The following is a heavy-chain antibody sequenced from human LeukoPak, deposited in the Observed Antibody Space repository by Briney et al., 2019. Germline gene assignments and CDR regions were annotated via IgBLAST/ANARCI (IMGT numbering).Heavy chain of an antibody. Sequence: SETLSLTCTVSGGSISSGGYYWSWIRQHPGKGLEWIGYIYYSGSTYYNPSLKSRVTISVDTSKNQFSLKLSSVTAADTAVYYCARVGATISAFDIWGQGTMVTVSS. CDR3: ARVGATISAFDI. CDR2: IYYSGST. D-gene: IGHD1-26*01. V-gene: IGHV4-31*03. CDR1: GGSISSGGYY. J-gene: IGHJ3*02.